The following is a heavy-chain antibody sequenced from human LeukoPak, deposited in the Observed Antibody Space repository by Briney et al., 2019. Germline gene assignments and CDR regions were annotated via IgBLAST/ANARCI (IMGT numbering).Heavy chain of an antibody. Sequence: PSETLSLTCAVSGDSINNYYWSWIRQPPGKGLEWVGYIFNSGSTNYNPSVKSRVTISIDTSKSQISLKLTSVTAADTAVYYCARDQGWFDPWGQGTLVTVSS. V-gene: IGHV4-59*01. CDR3: ARDQGWFDP. CDR2: IFNSGST. J-gene: IGHJ5*02. CDR1: GDSINNYY.